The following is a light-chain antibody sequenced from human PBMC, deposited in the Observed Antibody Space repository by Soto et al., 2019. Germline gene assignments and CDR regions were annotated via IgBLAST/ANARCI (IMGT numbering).Light chain of an antibody. CDR2: GAS. Sequence: LTQSPGTLSLSPGEGATLSCRTSQRVDNNFVAWYQQKPGQAPRLLIYGASTRATGIPDRFSGSGFGTDFTLTIPRLEPEDFAVYYCQQYGSSLWTFGLGTKVDIK. J-gene: IGKJ1*01. CDR3: QQYGSSLWT. V-gene: IGKV3-20*01. CDR1: QRVDNNF.